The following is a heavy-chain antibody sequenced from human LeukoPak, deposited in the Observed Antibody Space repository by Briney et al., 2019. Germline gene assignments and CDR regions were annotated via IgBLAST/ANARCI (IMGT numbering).Heavy chain of an antibody. V-gene: IGHV4-59*01. CDR1: GGSIGSSY. CDR3: ARASRGHDY. Sequence: PSETLSLTRTVSGGSIGSSYWSWIRQPPGKGLEWIGYIYYSGNTNYNPSLKSRVTISVDTSKNQFSLKLTSVTAADTAVYYCARASRGHDYWGQGTLVTVSS. J-gene: IGHJ4*02. CDR2: IYYSGNT. D-gene: IGHD3-10*01.